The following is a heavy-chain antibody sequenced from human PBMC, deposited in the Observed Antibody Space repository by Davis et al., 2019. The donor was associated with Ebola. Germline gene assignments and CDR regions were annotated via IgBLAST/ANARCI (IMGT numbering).Heavy chain of an antibody. CDR1: GFIFRNYA. CDR3: AREGFDEVLDY. V-gene: IGHV3-30*04. CDR2: VSHSERER. J-gene: IGHJ4*02. Sequence: PGGSLRLSCAASGFIFRNYAMHWVRQAPGKGLEWVAVVSHSERERFYDDSVKGRFTISRDNSENHLYLQMNSLTADDTSVYYCAREGFDEVLDYWGQGTPVTVSS. D-gene: IGHD3-3*01.